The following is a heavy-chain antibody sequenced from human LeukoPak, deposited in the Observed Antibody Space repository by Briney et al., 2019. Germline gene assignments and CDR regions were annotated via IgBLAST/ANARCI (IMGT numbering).Heavy chain of an antibody. J-gene: IGHJ4*02. V-gene: IGHV3-23*01. D-gene: IGHD3-22*01. CDR3: AKGDSSDYWGFDY. CDR1: GFIFTSYT. Sequence: PGGSLRLSCAASGFIFTSYTMTWVRQAPGKGLEWVSAISGSGDTTSYADSVKGRFAISRDKSNNTLYLQMNSLRAEDTAVYYCAKGDSSDYWGFDYWGQGTLVTVSS. CDR2: ISGSGDTT.